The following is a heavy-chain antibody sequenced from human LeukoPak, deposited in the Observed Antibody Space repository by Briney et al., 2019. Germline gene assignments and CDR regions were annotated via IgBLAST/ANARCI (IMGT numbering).Heavy chain of an antibody. D-gene: IGHD2-2*01. CDR3: ARAVVVVPAASFDY. Sequence: SQTLSLTCTVSGGSISSGGYYWSWIRQPPGKGLEWIGYIYHSGSTYYNSSLKSRLTISINRSKNQFSLKLTSVTAADTAVYYCARAVVVVPAASFDYWGQGTLVTVSS. V-gene: IGHV4-30-2*01. J-gene: IGHJ4*02. CDR1: GGSISSGGYY. CDR2: IYHSGST.